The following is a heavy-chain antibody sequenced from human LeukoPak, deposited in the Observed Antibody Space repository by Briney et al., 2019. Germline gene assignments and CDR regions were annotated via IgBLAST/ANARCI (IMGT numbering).Heavy chain of an antibody. CDR2: LYHPDST. V-gene: IGHV4-38-2*01. CDR1: GYPINNAYY. J-gene: IGHJ6*03. Sequence: SETLSLTCGVSGYPINNAYYWVWIRQPPGKGLGWIGSLYHPDSTYYNPSLKSRVTMSVDTSRNQFSLRLSFVTAADTAVYYCARQYDSYFYYYLDLWGTGTTVTVSS. CDR3: ARQYDSYFYYYLDL. D-gene: IGHD2-2*01.